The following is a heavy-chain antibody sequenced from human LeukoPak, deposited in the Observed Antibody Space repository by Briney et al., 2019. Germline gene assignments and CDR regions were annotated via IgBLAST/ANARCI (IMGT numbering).Heavy chain of an antibody. CDR1: GDSVSSNSAA. D-gene: IGHD3-16*01. J-gene: IGHJ6*03. V-gene: IGHV6-1*01. CDR2: TYYRSKWYN. CDR3: AREGGVMGYYYMDV. Sequence: SQTLSLTCAISGDSVSSNSAAWNWIRQSPSRGLEWLGRTYYRSKWYNDYAVSVKSRITINPDTSKNQFSLKLSSVTAADTAVYYCAREGGVMGYYYMDVWGKGTTVTISS.